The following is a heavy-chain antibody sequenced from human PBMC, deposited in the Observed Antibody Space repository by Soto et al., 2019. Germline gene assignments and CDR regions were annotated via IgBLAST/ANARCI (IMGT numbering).Heavy chain of an antibody. V-gene: IGHV6-1*01. Sequence: PSQTLSLTCAISGDSVSSNSAAWNWIRQSPSRGLEWLGRTYYRSKWYNDYAVSVKGRITINPDTSKNQFSLQLNSVTPADTAVYYCARAQGSDIVVVPAASGSFDYWGQGTLVTVSS. D-gene: IGHD2-2*01. J-gene: IGHJ4*02. CDR1: GDSVSSNSAA. CDR2: TYYRSKWYN. CDR3: ARAQGSDIVVVPAASGSFDY.